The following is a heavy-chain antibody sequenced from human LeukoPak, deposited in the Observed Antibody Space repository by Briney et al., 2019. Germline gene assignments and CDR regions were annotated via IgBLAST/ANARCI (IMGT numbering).Heavy chain of an antibody. Sequence: GGSLRLFCAASGFTFSSYWMSWVRQAPGKGLEWVANIKQDGSEKYYVDSVKGRFTISRDNAKNSLYLQMNSLRAEDTAVYYCARTYYDILTGPEYYFDYWGQGTLVTVSS. CDR3: ARTYYDILTGPEYYFDY. V-gene: IGHV3-7*01. CDR1: GFTFSSYW. D-gene: IGHD3-9*01. J-gene: IGHJ4*02. CDR2: IKQDGSEK.